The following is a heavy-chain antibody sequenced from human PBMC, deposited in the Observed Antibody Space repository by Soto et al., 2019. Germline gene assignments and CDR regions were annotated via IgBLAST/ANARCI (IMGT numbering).Heavy chain of an antibody. V-gene: IGHV3-64*01. CDR2: ISSNGGST. Sequence: GGSLRLSCAASGFTFSSYSMHWVRQAPGKGLEYVSAISSNGGSTYYANSVKGRFTISRDNSKNTLYLQMDSLRAEDMAVYYCARGYSSSSGNCLDVWGRGTTVTVSS. CDR1: GFTFSSYS. CDR3: ARGYSSSSGNCLDV. D-gene: IGHD6-6*01. J-gene: IGHJ6*04.